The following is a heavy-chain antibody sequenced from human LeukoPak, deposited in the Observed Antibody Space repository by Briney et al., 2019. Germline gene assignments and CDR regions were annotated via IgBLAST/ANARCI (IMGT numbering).Heavy chain of an antibody. Sequence: ASVKVSCKASGYTFTSCGISWVRQAPGQGLEWMGWISAYNGNTNYAQKLQGRVTMTTDTSTSTAYMELRSLRSDDTAVYYCARAPEGRFLEWLPADYWYFDLWGRGTLVTVSS. D-gene: IGHD3-3*01. J-gene: IGHJ2*01. CDR1: GYTFTSCG. CDR2: ISAYNGNT. V-gene: IGHV1-18*01. CDR3: ARAPEGRFLEWLPADYWYFDL.